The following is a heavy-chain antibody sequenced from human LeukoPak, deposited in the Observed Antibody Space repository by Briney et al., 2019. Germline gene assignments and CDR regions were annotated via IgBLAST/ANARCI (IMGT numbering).Heavy chain of an antibody. D-gene: IGHD3-3*01. CDR3: AKVLSHYDFWSGYYS. V-gene: IGHV3-23*01. J-gene: IGHJ5*02. CDR2: ISGSGGST. CDR1: GFTFSSYA. Sequence: GGSPRLSCAASGFTFSSYAMSWVRQAPGKGLEWVSAISGSGGSTYYADSVKGRFTISRDNSKNTLYLQMNSLRAEDTAVYYCAKVLSHYDFWSGYYSWGQGTLVTVSS.